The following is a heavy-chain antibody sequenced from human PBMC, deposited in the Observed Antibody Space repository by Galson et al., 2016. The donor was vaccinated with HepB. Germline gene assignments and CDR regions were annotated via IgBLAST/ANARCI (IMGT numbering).Heavy chain of an antibody. Sequence: SETLSLTCTVSGGSISRSSYYWGWFRQPPGKGLEWIGTFYYSGRTYYKPSLKSRVTISVDASKNRFSLKMTSVTAADTAVYYCARGMTTETTDYWGQGTLVTVSS. J-gene: IGHJ4*02. CDR1: GGSISRSSYY. CDR2: FYYSGRT. D-gene: IGHD4-17*01. V-gene: IGHV4-39*01. CDR3: ARGMTTETTDY.